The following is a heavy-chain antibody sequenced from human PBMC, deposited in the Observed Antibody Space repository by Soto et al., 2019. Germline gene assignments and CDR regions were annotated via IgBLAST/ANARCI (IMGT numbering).Heavy chain of an antibody. CDR1: GGSVSSAGFY. Sequence: QVQLQESGPGLVKPSQTLSLTCTVSGGSVSSAGFYWSWIRQPPGKGLEWIGYIYYSGITNYNPSLKSRVTISVDTSKNQFSLKLGSVTAADTAVYFCARANYYDTSAYYYWGQGTLVTVSS. CDR2: IYYSGIT. V-gene: IGHV4-61*08. CDR3: ARANYYDTSAYYY. D-gene: IGHD3-22*01. J-gene: IGHJ4*02.